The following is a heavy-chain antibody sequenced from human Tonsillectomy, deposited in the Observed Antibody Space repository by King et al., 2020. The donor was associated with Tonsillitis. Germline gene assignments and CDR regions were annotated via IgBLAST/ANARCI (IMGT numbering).Heavy chain of an antibody. V-gene: IGHV3-23*04. J-gene: IGHJ4*02. CDR1: GFTFSNHA. Sequence: VQLVESGGGLVQPGGSLRLSCAASGFTFSNHAMSWVRQAPGKGLEWVAGIPGSGGTTYYTDSVRRRFTISRDNSKHTLSLQTDSLRAEDTAVYYCAKDRFIQVAGGWFDYWGQGTPVTVSS. CDR3: AKDRFIQVAGGWFDY. CDR2: IPGSGGTT. D-gene: IGHD2-15*01.